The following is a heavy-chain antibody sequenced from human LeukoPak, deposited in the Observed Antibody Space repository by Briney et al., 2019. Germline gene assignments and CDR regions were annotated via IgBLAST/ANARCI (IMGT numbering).Heavy chain of an antibody. J-gene: IGHJ4*02. CDR3: ARVGVHWIFDY. Sequence: SETLSLTCTVSGGSISSGSYYWSWIRQPAGKGLEWIGRIYTSGSTNYNPSLKSRVTMSVDTSKNQFSLKLSSVTAADTAVYYCARVGVHWIFDYWGQGTLVTVSS. CDR2: IYTSGST. V-gene: IGHV4-61*02. D-gene: IGHD1-1*01. CDR1: GGSISSGSYY.